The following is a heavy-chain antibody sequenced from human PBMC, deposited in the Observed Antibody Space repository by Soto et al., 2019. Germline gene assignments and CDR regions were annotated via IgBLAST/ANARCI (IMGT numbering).Heavy chain of an antibody. CDR1: GFTFSSYW. CDR3: AKIGYCSGGSCPYYYYYMDV. CDR2: IDSDGSST. J-gene: IGHJ6*03. Sequence: GGSLRLSCAASGFTFSSYWMHWVRQAPGKGLVWVSRIDSDGSSTIYADSVKGRFTISRDNAKNTLYPQMNSLRAEDTAVYYCAKIGYCSGGSCPYYYYYMDVWGKGTTVTVSS. V-gene: IGHV3-74*01. D-gene: IGHD2-15*01.